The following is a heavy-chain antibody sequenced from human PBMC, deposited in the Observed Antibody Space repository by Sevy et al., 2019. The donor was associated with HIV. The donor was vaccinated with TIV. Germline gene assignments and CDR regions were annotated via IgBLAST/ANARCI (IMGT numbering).Heavy chain of an antibody. CDR3: ARAPYYYGSGSYLEYYYGMDV. CDR2: ISSSSSYI. J-gene: IGHJ6*02. D-gene: IGHD3-10*01. V-gene: IGHV3-21*01. CDR1: GFTFSSYS. Sequence: GGSLRLSCAASGFTFSSYSMNWVRQAPGKGLEWVSSISSSSSYIYYADSVKGRFTISRDNAKNSLYLQMNSLGAEDTAVYYCARAPYYYGSGSYLEYYYGMDVWGQGTTVTVSS.